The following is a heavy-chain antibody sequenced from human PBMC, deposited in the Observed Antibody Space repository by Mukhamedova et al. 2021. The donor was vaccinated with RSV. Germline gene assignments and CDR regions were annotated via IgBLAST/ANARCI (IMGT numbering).Heavy chain of an antibody. V-gene: IGHV1-69*01. D-gene: IGHD3-10*01. CDR3: ARDTGTYYYGSGSYYTPPGSFDI. CDR2: IPIFGTA. J-gene: IGHJ3*02. Sequence: IPIFGTANYAQKFQGRVTITADESTSTAYMELSSLRSEDTAVYYCARDTGTYYYGSGSYYTPPGSFDIWGQGTMMTVSS.